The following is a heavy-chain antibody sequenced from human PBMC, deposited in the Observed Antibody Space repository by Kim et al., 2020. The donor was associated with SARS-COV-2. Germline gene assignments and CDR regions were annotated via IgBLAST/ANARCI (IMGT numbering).Heavy chain of an antibody. CDR1: GYTFTSYA. CDR3: AREIYSNYGDNWFDP. CDR2: INTNTGNP. V-gene: IGHV7-4-1*02. Sequence: ASVKVSCKASGYTFTSYAMNWVRQAAGQGLEWMGWINTNTGNPTYAQGFTGRFVFSLDTSVSTAYLQISSLKAEDTAVYYCAREIYSNYGDNWFDPWGQGTLFTVSS. D-gene: IGHD4-4*01. J-gene: IGHJ5*02.